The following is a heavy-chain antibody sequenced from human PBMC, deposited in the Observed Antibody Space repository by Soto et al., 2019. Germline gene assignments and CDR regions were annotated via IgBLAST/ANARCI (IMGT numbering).Heavy chain of an antibody. CDR2: IWYDGSNK. J-gene: IGHJ6*02. CDR3: ARGGYSYGRTYYYYGMDV. CDR1: GFTFSSYG. D-gene: IGHD5-18*01. Sequence: VQLVESGGGVVQPGRSLRLSCAASGFTFSSYGMHWVRQAPGKGLEWVAVIWYDGSNKYYADSVKGRFTISRDNSKNTLYLQMNSLRAEDTAVYYCARGGYSYGRTYYYYGMDVWGQGTTVTVSS. V-gene: IGHV3-33*01.